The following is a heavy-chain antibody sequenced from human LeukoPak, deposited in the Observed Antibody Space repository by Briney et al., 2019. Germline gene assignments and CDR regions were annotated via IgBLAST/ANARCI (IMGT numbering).Heavy chain of an antibody. D-gene: IGHD3-3*01. CDR1: GYSFTSYW. Sequence: GESLKISCKGSGYSFTSYWIGWVRQMPGKGLEWMGIIYPGDSDTRYSPSFQGQVTISADKSISTAYLQWSSLKASDTAMYYCARRDYDFWSGYYYSATAPRDAFDIWGQGTMVTVSS. J-gene: IGHJ3*02. V-gene: IGHV5-51*01. CDR3: ARRDYDFWSGYYYSATAPRDAFDI. CDR2: IYPGDSDT.